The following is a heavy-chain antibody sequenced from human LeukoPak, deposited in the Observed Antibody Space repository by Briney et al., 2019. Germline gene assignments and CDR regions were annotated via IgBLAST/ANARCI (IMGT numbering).Heavy chain of an antibody. CDR3: ARPYYYDSRIDP. Sequence: SETMSLTCTVSGVSFSNYYWSWIRQPPGKGLEWIGYIYYSGSTNYSPSLKSRVTISVDTSKNQFSLNLSSVTAADTAVYYCARPYYYDSRIDPWGQGILVTVSS. J-gene: IGHJ5*02. CDR1: GVSFSNYY. D-gene: IGHD3-22*01. V-gene: IGHV4-59*08. CDR2: IYYSGST.